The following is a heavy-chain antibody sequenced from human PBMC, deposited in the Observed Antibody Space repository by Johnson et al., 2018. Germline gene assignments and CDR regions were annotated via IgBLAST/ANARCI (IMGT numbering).Heavy chain of an antibody. D-gene: IGHD2-15*01. CDR3: AKGRGYCSGGNCYGIDY. J-gene: IGHJ4*02. V-gene: IGHV3-30*18. CDR2: ISYDGTYK. Sequence: QVQLVESGGGVVQPGRSLRLSCATSRFTFSDYGMHWVRQAPGKGLEWVAIISYDGTYKHYANSVKGRFTVSRDNSENTLFLQMNSLGVDDTAVYYCAKGRGYCSGGNCYGIDYWGQGTLVTVSS. CDR1: RFTFSDYG.